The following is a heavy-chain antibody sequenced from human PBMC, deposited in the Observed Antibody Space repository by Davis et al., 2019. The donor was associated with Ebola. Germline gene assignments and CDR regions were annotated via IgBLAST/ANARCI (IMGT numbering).Heavy chain of an antibody. Sequence: MPSETLSLTCTVSGGSISSGGYYWSWIRQHPGKGLEWFGYIYYSGSTYYNPSLKSRVTISVDTSKNQFSLKLSSVTAADTAVYYCARLHYYGSGSYYARYNWFDPWGQGTLVTVSS. CDR1: GGSISSGGYY. D-gene: IGHD3-10*01. J-gene: IGHJ5*02. CDR2: IYYSGST. CDR3: ARLHYYGSGSYYARYNWFDP. V-gene: IGHV4-31*03.